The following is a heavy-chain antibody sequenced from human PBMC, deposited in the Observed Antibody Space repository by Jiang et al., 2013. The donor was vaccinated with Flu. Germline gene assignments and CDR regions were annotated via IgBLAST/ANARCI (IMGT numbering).Heavy chain of an antibody. CDR2: INPNSGGT. Sequence: VQLVESGAEVQKPGASVKVSCKTSGYSFTGYFIHWVRQAPGQGLEWMGSINPNSGGTNYAQKFQGRVTMTTDTSRRTAYVELRRLRSDDTAVYYCARRPPPHDGDYVWLDPWGQGTLVTVSS. V-gene: IGHV1-2*02. CDR3: ARRPPPHDGDYVWLDP. J-gene: IGHJ5*02. D-gene: IGHD4-17*01. CDR1: GYSFTGYF.